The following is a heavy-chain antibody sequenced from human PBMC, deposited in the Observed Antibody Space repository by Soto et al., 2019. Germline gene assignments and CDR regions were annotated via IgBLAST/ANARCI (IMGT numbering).Heavy chain of an antibody. CDR3: AGDFYYNMDV. V-gene: IGHV3-73*02. Sequence: EVQLVESGGGLVHPGGSLKLSCAASGFPFNASAMHWVRQASGKGLEWVGRIRSKPNNYATAYAASLKGRFTISRDDSKNTAYLQMNSLKTEDTAVYYCAGDFYYNMDVWGQGTTVTVSS. CDR2: IRSKPNNYAT. J-gene: IGHJ6*02. CDR1: GFPFNASA.